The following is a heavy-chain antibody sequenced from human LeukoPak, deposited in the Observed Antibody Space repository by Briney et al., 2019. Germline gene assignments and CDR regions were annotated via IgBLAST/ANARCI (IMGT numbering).Heavy chain of an antibody. V-gene: IGHV3-23*01. D-gene: IGHD6-19*01. CDR3: ARDSSGWSRDY. CDR2: ISGSGDST. J-gene: IGHJ4*02. CDR1: GFTFNNYA. Sequence: GGSLRLSCAASGFTFNNYAMSWVRQAPGKGLEWVSAISGSGDSTYYADSVKGRFTISRDNAKNSLYLQMNSLRAEDTAIYYCARDSSGWSRDYWGQGTLVTVSS.